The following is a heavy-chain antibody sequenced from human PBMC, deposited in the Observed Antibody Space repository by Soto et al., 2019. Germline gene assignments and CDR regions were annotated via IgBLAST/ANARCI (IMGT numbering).Heavy chain of an antibody. CDR2: ISTDGSTT. D-gene: IGHD4-17*01. J-gene: IGHJ5*02. CDR3: ARPLRGFDP. V-gene: IGHV3-74*01. Sequence: EVQLVESGGGLVQPGGSLRLSCAASGFTFSTYWMHWVRQAPGKGPVWVSRISTDGSTTSYADSVKGRFTISRDNAKNTLYLQMNSMRDEVTAVYYCARPLRGFDPWGQGTLVTVSS. CDR1: GFTFSTYW.